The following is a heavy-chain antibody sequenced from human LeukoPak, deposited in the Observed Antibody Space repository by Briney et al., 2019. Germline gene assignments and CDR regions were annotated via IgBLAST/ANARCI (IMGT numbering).Heavy chain of an antibody. Sequence: PSETLSLICTVSGGAISSSYYYWAWLRQPPGKGLEWIGTIYRSGSRYSKPPLESRVSISVDTSKNHFSLNLNSVTAADTAVYYCARGHDYGGKFPLFDYWGQGTLVTVSS. CDR3: ARGHDYGGKFPLFDY. V-gene: IGHV4-39*02. J-gene: IGHJ4*02. CDR2: IYRSGSR. D-gene: IGHD4-23*01. CDR1: GGAISSSYYY.